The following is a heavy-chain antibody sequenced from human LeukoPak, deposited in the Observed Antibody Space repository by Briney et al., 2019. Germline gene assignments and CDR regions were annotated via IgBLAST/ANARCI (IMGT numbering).Heavy chain of an antibody. V-gene: IGHV3-7*04. CDR3: ARYLLYSSSWYGYFDY. CDR2: INQDGSEK. CDR1: GFSFRNYW. J-gene: IGHJ4*02. Sequence: GGSLRLSCAASGFSFRNYWMSWVRQAPGKGLEWVANINQDGSEKYYVDSVKGRFTISRDNAKNSLYLQMNSLRAEDTAVYYCARYLLYSSSWYGYFDYWGQGTLVTVSS. D-gene: IGHD6-13*01.